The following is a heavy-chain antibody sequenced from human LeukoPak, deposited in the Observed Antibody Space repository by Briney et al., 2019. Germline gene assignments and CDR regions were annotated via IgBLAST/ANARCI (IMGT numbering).Heavy chain of an antibody. V-gene: IGHV4-59*01. D-gene: IGHD6-19*01. CDR2: IYYSGST. Sequence: SETLSLTCTVSGGSISSYYWSWIRQPPGKGLEWIGYIYYSGSTNYNPSLKSRVTISVDTSKNQFSLKLSSVTAADTAVYYCARGKWLVVDYYYYYYMDVWGKGTTVTISS. CDR1: GGSISSYY. CDR3: ARGKWLVVDYYYYYYMDV. J-gene: IGHJ6*03.